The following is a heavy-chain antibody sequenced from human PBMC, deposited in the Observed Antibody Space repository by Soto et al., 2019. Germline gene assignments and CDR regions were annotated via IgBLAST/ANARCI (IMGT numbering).Heavy chain of an antibody. CDR2: IYSGGST. D-gene: IGHD3-3*01. Sequence: EVQLVESGGGLVQPGGSLRLSCAASGFTVSSNYMSWVRQAPGKGLEWVSVIYSGGSTYYADSVKGRFTISRDNSKNTLYLQMNSLRAEDTAVYYCARDQGYDFWSGYYTYYYYGMDVWGQGTTVTVSS. CDR1: GFTVSSNY. V-gene: IGHV3-66*01. CDR3: ARDQGYDFWSGYYTYYYYGMDV. J-gene: IGHJ6*02.